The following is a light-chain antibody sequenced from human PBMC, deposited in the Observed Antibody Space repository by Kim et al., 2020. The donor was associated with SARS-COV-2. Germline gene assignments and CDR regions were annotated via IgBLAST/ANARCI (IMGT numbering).Light chain of an antibody. J-gene: IGLJ3*02. CDR2: NNF. CDR1: SSNIGARYN. Sequence: PGQRVTISCTGSSSNIGARYNVHWYQHLPGRAPKLRIYNNFNRPSGVPERFSGSKSGTSASLAITGLQAEDEADYYCQSQDSTHWVFGGGTQLTVL. CDR3: QSQDSTHWV. V-gene: IGLV1-40*01.